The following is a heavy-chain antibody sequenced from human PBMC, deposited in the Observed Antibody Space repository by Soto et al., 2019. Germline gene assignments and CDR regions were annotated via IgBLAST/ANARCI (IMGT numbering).Heavy chain of an antibody. CDR2: IYYSGST. CDR1: GGSISSGDYY. J-gene: IGHJ6*02. D-gene: IGHD2-15*01. CDR3: ARDLAAKLYYYGMDV. Sequence: QVQLQESGPGLVKPSQTLSLTCTVSGGSISSGDYYWSWIRQPPGKGLEWIGYIYYSGSTYYNPSLKSRVTISVDTSKNQFYLKLSSVTDADTAVYYCARDLAAKLYYYGMDVWGQGTTVTVSS. V-gene: IGHV4-30-4*01.